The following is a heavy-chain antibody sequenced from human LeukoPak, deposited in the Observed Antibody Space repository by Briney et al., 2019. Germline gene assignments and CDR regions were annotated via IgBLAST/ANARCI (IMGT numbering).Heavy chain of an antibody. CDR1: GFTLTNYW. J-gene: IGHJ3*02. CDR3: ARDRYDVLTGYNPLGAIDI. D-gene: IGHD3-9*01. V-gene: IGHV3-74*01. Sequence: SGGSLRLSCAASGFTLTNYWMPWVRQAPGKGLVWVSRMNIDGSSTTYADSVKGRFTISRDNAKNTLYLQMNSLRAEDTAVYYCARDRYDVLTGYNPLGAIDIWGQGTMVTVSS. CDR2: MNIDGSST.